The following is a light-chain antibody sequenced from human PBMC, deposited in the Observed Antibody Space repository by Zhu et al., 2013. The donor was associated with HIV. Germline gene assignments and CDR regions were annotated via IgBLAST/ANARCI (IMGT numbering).Light chain of an antibody. CDR1: QTVSYRH. Sequence: EIVLMQSPGTLSLSPGERATLSCRASQTVSYRHIAWYQQKPGQPPRLLIHGASARATDTPARFSGSGSGTDFTLTISSLQPEDFATYYCLQDYNFPYTFGQGTKLEIK. CDR2: GAS. V-gene: IGKV3D-7*01. J-gene: IGKJ2*01. CDR3: LQDYNFPYT.